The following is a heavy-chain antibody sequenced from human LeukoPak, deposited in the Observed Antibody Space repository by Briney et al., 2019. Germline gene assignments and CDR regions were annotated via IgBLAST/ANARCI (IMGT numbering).Heavy chain of an antibody. CDR3: ARLGPPCSSTSCYGAFDI. Sequence: SETLSLTCAVSGYSISSGYYWGWIRPPPGKGLEWIGSIYYSGSTYYNPSLKSRVTISVDTSKNQFSLKLSSVTAADTAVYYCARLGPPCSSTSCYGAFDIWGQGTMVTVSS. D-gene: IGHD2-2*01. CDR1: GYSISSGYY. J-gene: IGHJ3*02. V-gene: IGHV4-38-2*01. CDR2: IYYSGST.